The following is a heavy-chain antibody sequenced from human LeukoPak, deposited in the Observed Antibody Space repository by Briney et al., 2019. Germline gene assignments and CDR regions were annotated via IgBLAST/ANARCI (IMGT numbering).Heavy chain of an antibody. CDR3: ARDSTNYYYGMDV. Sequence: GRSLRLSCAASGFTFSSYGMHWVRQAPGKGLEWVAVIWYDGSNEYYADSVKGRFTISRDNSKNTLYLQMNSLRAEDTAVYYCARDSTNYYYGMDVWGQGTTVTVSS. J-gene: IGHJ6*02. V-gene: IGHV3-33*01. CDR2: IWYDGSNE. CDR1: GFTFSSYG. D-gene: IGHD3-3*02.